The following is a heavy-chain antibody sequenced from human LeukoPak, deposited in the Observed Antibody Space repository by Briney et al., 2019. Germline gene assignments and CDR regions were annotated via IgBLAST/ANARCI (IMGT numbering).Heavy chain of an antibody. V-gene: IGHV3-23*01. D-gene: IGHD3-16*01. J-gene: IGHJ4*02. CDR3: AKLWENDYGDF. CDR1: GFTFSSYA. Sequence: ESGGSLRLSCAASGFTFSSYAMSWVRQAPGKGLEWVSAISGSGGSTYYADSVKGRFTISRDSSKNTLYLQMNSLRAEDTAVYYCAKLWENDYGDFWGQGTLVTVSS. CDR2: ISGSGGST.